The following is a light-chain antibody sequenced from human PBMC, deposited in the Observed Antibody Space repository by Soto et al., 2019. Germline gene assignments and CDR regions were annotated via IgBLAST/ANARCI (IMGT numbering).Light chain of an antibody. CDR2: GAS. CDR1: QSVSLS. V-gene: IGKV3-15*01. CDR3: QHYNNWPRT. J-gene: IGKJ1*01. Sequence: EIVMTQSPATLSVSLGERATLSCRASQSVSLSLAWYQQRPGQAPRLLIYGASTRATGIPARFSGSGSGTEFTLTISSLQAEDFAVYYCQHYNNWPRTFGQGTKVEIK.